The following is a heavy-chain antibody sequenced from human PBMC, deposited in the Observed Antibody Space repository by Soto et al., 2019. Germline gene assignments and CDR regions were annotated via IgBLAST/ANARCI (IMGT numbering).Heavy chain of an antibody. J-gene: IGHJ4*02. CDR3: AKDQYSYGYGEDSFGC. D-gene: IGHD5-18*01. Sequence: EVQLLESGGGLVQPGGSLRLSCVASGFSFVDYAMTWVRQAPGKGLEWVSAISGSGGSTYYADAVRGRFTISRDHSKNTLFLQMDSLRVEDTAIYYCAKDQYSYGYGEDSFGCWGQGTLVTVSS. V-gene: IGHV3-23*01. CDR1: GFSFVDYA. CDR2: ISGSGGST.